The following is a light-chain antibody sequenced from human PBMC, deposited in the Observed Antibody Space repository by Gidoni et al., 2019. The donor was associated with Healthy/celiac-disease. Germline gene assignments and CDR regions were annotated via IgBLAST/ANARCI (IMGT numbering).Light chain of an antibody. Sequence: ELVLTPSPATLSLSPGERATLPCRARQSVSSYLTWYQQKPGQAPRLLIYDASNRATGIPARFSGSGSGTDFTLTISSLEPEDFAVYYCQQRSNWPPLFTFGPGTKVDIK. CDR3: QQRSNWPPLFT. V-gene: IGKV3-11*01. CDR1: QSVSSY. CDR2: DAS. J-gene: IGKJ3*01.